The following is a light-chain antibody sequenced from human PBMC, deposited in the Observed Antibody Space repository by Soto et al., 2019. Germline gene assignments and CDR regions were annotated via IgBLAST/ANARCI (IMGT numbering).Light chain of an antibody. V-gene: IGLV8-61*01. J-gene: IGLJ1*01. Sequence: QTVVTQETSFSVSPGGTVPLTCGFNSGSVSASSYPSWYQQTPGQTPRTLIYSTNNRSSGVPDRFSGSILGNKAALTITGAQADDESHYYCALDMCSGIYVFGTGTKLTVL. CDR2: STN. CDR3: ALDMCSGIYV. CDR1: SGSVSASSY.